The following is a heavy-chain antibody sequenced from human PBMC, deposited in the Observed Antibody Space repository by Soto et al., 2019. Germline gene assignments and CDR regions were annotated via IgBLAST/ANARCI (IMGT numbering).Heavy chain of an antibody. V-gene: IGHV3-30*18. CDR2: ISYDGSNK. CDR3: AKGGTGGDYVGY. D-gene: IGHD3-16*01. CDR1: GFTFSSYG. Sequence: QVQLVESGGGVVQPGRSLRLSCAASGFTFSSYGMHWVRQAPGKGLEWVAVISYDGSNKYYADSVKGRFTISRDNSKNPLYLQMNSLRAEDTAVYYWAKGGTGGDYVGYWGQGTLVTVSS. J-gene: IGHJ4*02.